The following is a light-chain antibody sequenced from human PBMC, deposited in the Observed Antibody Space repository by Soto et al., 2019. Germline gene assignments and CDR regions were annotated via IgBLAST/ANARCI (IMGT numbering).Light chain of an antibody. V-gene: IGKV2-24*01. CDR3: MQGTQFPIS. Sequence: IVMTQTPLSSPVTLGQPASISCRTSQSLLHSDGNTYLSWLQQRPGQPPRLLIYNISNRFSGGPDRFSGSGAGTDFTLKISRVEAEDAGVYYCMQGTQFPISFGQGTRLEIK. CDR1: QSLLHSDGNTY. CDR2: NIS. J-gene: IGKJ5*01.